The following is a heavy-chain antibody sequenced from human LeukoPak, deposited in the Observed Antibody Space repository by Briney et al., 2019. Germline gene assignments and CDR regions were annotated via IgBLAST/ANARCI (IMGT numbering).Heavy chain of an antibody. V-gene: IGHV1-69*05. Sequence: SVKVSCKDSGATFSSYAISWVRQAPGQGLEWMGGIIPIFGTANYAQKFQGRVTITTDESTSTAYMELSSLRSEDTAVYYCARDGGLGAFDIWGQGTMVTVSS. J-gene: IGHJ3*02. CDR1: GATFSSYA. CDR2: IIPIFGTA. CDR3: ARDGGLGAFDI. D-gene: IGHD3-16*01.